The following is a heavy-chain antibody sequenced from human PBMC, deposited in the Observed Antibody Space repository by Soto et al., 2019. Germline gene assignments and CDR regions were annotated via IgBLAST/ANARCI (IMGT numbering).Heavy chain of an antibody. J-gene: IGHJ4*02. V-gene: IGHV1-18*01. D-gene: IGHD1-26*01. CDR2: VTGYDGNA. Sequence: QVQLVQSGAEVRKPGASVTVSCKASGYTFTNYGISWVRQAPGQGPEWMGWVTGYDGNANYEQRFQGRVTMTTDTSTNTAYMDLRRLSSDDTAVYYCARTTHEEPTFDYWGQGTX. CDR3: ARTTHEEPTFDY. CDR1: GYTFTNYG.